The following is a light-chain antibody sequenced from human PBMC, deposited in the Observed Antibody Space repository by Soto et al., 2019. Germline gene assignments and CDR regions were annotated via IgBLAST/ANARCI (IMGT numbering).Light chain of an antibody. CDR1: QSVSNNY. V-gene: IGKV3-20*01. Sequence: EIVLTQSPGTLSLSPGERATLSCRASQSVSNNYLAWYQQKPGQAPRLLIYGASNAATGLPDRFSGSGSATDFTLTISMLPPEDFVVYYCQQYGSSCTFGQGTKVDI. CDR3: QQYGSSCT. J-gene: IGKJ1*01. CDR2: GAS.